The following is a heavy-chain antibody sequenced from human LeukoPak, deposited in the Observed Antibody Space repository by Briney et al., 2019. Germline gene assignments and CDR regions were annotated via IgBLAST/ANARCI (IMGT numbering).Heavy chain of an antibody. J-gene: IGHJ4*02. CDR3: ARDGVVMVYPILFDY. Sequence: PSETLSLTCTVSGYSISSVYYWGWLRQPPGKGPEWIGSIYHSGSTYYNPSLKSRVTISVDTSKNQFSLQLSSVTAADTAVYYCARDGVVMVYPILFDYWGQGTLVTV. D-gene: IGHD2-8*01. CDR1: GYSISSVYY. V-gene: IGHV4-38-2*02. CDR2: IYHSGST.